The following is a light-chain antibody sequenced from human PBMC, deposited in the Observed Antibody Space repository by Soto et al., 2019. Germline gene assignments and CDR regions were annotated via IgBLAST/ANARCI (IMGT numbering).Light chain of an antibody. CDR2: EVN. Sequence: QSVLTQPASVSGSPGQSITISCTGTSSNVGSYKLVSWYQQHPGKAPKLMIFEVNKRPSGVSNRFSGSKSGNTASLTISGLKVEDEADYYCCPSGGSPTYGFGTGTRSPS. J-gene: IGLJ1*01. V-gene: IGLV2-23*02. CDR1: SSNVGSYKL. CDR3: CPSGGSPTYG.